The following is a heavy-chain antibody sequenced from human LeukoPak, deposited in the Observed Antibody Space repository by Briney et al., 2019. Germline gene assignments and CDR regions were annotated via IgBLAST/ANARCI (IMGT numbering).Heavy chain of an antibody. Sequence: GASVKVSCKASGYTFTSYDINWVRQATGQGLEWTGWMNPNSGNTGYAQKFQGRVTMTRITSISTVYMELSSLRSEDTAVYYCARELNRDGFDPWGQGTLVTVSS. D-gene: IGHD1-14*01. CDR2: MNPNSGNT. CDR3: ARELNRDGFDP. J-gene: IGHJ5*02. CDR1: GYTFTSYD. V-gene: IGHV1-8*01.